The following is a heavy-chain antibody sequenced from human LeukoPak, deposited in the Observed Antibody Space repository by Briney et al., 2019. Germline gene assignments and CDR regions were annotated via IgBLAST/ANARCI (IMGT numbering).Heavy chain of an antibody. Sequence: SGPTLMNPTPTLTLTCTFSGFSLSTRGVGVGWIRQPPGKALAWLSLIYWDDDKRYSPSLKSRPTITMDTSKNQVVLTMTNMDPVDTATYYCAHRRFGTSNGMYYFDYWGQGTLVTVSS. CDR2: IYWDDDK. CDR3: AHRRFGTSNGMYYFDY. J-gene: IGHJ4*02. V-gene: IGHV2-5*02. CDR1: GFSLSTRGVG. D-gene: IGHD3-10*01.